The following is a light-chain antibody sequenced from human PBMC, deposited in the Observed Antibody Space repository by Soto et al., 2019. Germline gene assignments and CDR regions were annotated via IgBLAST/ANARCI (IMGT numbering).Light chain of an antibody. CDR1: QSISSSY. V-gene: IGKV3-20*01. J-gene: IGKJ3*01. Sequence: EIVLTQSPGTLSLSPGERATLSCRASQSISSSYLAWYQQKPGQAPRLLMYGASSRATGIPDRFSGSGSGTDFTLTISRLEPEDFAVYYCQQYGSSPPFTFGPGPKVDIK. CDR2: GAS. CDR3: QQYGSSPPFT.